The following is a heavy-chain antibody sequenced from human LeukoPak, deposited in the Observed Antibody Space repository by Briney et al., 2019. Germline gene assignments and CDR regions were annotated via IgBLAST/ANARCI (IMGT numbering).Heavy chain of an antibody. CDR2: ISYDGSNK. CDR1: GFTFSSYG. V-gene: IGHV3-30*18. J-gene: IGHJ4*02. CDR3: AKDFQYYYDSSGPSPIYYFDY. D-gene: IGHD3-22*01. Sequence: GRSLRLSCAASGFTFSSYGMHWVRQAPGKGLERVAVISYDGSNKYYADSVKGRFTISRDNSKNTLYLQMNSLRAEDTAVYYCAKDFQYYYDSSGPSPIYYFDYWGQGTLVTVSS.